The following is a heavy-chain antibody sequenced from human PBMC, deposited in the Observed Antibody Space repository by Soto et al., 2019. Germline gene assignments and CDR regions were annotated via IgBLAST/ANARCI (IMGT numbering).Heavy chain of an antibody. V-gene: IGHV4-39*01. CDR2: IYYSGST. J-gene: IGHJ6*02. Sequence: SETLSLTCTVSGGSISSSSYYWGWIRQPPGKGLEWIGSIYYSGSTYYNPSLKSRVTISVDTSKNQFSLKLSSVAAADTAVYYCARTTYYYGMDVWGQGTTVTVSS. CDR1: GGSISSSSYY. CDR3: ARTTYYYGMDV.